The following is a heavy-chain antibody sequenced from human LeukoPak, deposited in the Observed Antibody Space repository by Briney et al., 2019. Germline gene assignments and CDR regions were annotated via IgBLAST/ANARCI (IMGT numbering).Heavy chain of an antibody. D-gene: IGHD6-19*01. Sequence: SVKVSXKASGGTFSSYAISWVRQAPGQGLEWMGRIIPIFGTANYAQKFQGRVTITTDESTSTASMELSSLRSEDTAVYYCASGLAYSSGWYSPLGYWGQGTLVTVSS. V-gene: IGHV1-69*05. J-gene: IGHJ4*02. CDR1: GGTFSSYA. CDR3: ASGLAYSSGWYSPLGY. CDR2: IIPIFGTA.